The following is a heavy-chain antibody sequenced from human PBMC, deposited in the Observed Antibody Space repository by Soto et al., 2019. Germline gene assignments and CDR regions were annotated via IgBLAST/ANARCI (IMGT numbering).Heavy chain of an antibody. Sequence: EVQLVESGGDLVQRGGSLRLSCAASGFPFSSYWMHWVRHTPGKGLDWVARISGDGVTTYYADSVTGRFTVSRDNAKNTLSLQMSGLRAEDTDVYYCAREYYGLLTGYYTDYWGQGTLVSVSS. CDR3: AREYYGLLTGYYTDY. CDR1: GFPFSSYW. J-gene: IGHJ4*02. D-gene: IGHD3-9*01. V-gene: IGHV3-74*01. CDR2: ISGDGVTT.